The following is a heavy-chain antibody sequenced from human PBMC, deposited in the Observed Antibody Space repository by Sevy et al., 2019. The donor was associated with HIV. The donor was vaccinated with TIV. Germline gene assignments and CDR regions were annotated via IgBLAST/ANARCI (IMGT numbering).Heavy chain of an antibody. V-gene: IGHV3-74*01. J-gene: IGHJ5*02. CDR2: IKSDGSST. Sequence: GGSLRLSCAASGFTFSSYWMHWVRQVPGKGLVWVSRIKSDGSSTSYADSLKGRYTISRENAKNTLYVQMNSRRDEDTAVYYCARDRSGSYHVSDNWFDPWGKGTLVTVSS. CDR1: GFTFSSYW. D-gene: IGHD1-26*01. CDR3: ARDRSGSYHVSDNWFDP.